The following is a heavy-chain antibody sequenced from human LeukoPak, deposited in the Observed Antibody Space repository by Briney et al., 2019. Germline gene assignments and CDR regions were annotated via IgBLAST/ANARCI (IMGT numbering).Heavy chain of an antibody. Sequence: SETLSLTCTVSGGSISSYYWSWLRQPPGKGMKWIGYIYYSGSTNYNPSLKSRVTISVDTSKNQFSLKLSSVTAADTAVYYCARGARVARGAFDIWGQGTMVTVSS. V-gene: IGHV4-59*01. D-gene: IGHD2-15*01. CDR1: GGSISSYY. J-gene: IGHJ3*02. CDR3: ARGARVARGAFDI. CDR2: IYYSGST.